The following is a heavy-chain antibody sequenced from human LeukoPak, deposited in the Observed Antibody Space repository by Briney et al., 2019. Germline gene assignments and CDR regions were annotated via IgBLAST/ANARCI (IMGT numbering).Heavy chain of an antibody. V-gene: IGHV1-18*01. CDR3: ARPGNYGETLDAFDI. CDR2: ISGYNGNT. Sequence: ASVKVSCKASGYTFTSYGISWVRQAPGQGLEWMGWISGYNGNTNYAQKFQGRVTMTTDTSTSTAYMELKRLRSDDTAVYYCARPGNYGETLDAFDIWGQGTMVTVSS. CDR1: GYTFTSYG. J-gene: IGHJ3*02. D-gene: IGHD4-17*01.